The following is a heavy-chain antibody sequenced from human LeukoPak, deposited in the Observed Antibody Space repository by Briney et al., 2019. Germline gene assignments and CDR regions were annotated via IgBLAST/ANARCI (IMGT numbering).Heavy chain of an antibody. V-gene: IGHV4-59*01. CDR2: ISYSGST. J-gene: IGHJ4*02. CDR3: ARGNAN. Sequence: PSETLSLTCTVSGGSINSYYWSWIRQPPGKGLESIGYISYSGSTNYNPSLKSRVTISVDTSKHQFFLTLSSVTAADTALYYCARGNANWGQGTLVTVSS. CDR1: GGSINSYY.